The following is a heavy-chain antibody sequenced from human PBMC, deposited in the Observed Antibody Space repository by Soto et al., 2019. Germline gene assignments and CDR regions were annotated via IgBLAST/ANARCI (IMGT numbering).Heavy chain of an antibody. CDR2: IDSSGEK. V-gene: IGHV2-26*01. J-gene: IGHJ5*02. Sequence: QVTLKESGPVLVNPTEPLTLRCTVSGLSITDSEMGVSWIRQPPGQPLEWLAHIDSSGEKSYRTFLKSRLAISKETSKSQIVLTMTNMDPADTATYYCARRHLAVAVSPWFDPWGQGIPVTVSS. D-gene: IGHD6-19*01. CDR3: ARRHLAVAVSPWFDP. CDR1: GLSITDSEMG.